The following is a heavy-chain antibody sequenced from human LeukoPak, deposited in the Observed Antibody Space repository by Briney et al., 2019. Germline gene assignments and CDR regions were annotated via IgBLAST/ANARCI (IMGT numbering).Heavy chain of an antibody. V-gene: IGHV1-69*13. J-gene: IGHJ3*02. Sequence: ASVKVSCKASGGTFSSYASSWVRQAPGQGLEWMGGIIPIFGTANYARKFQGRVTITADESTSAAYMELSSLRSEDTAGYYCARELWVGAHPGDAFDIWGQGTMVTVSS. D-gene: IGHD1-26*01. CDR3: ARELWVGAHPGDAFDI. CDR1: GGTFSSYA. CDR2: IIPIFGTA.